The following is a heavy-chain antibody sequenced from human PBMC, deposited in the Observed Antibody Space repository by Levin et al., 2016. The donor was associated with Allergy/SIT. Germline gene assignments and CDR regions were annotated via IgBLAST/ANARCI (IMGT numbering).Heavy chain of an antibody. CDR3: ARDGPTTLDADMIHWFDP. Sequence: SETLSLTCTVSGISINSYFWSWVRQSPLKGLEWIGYIYYSGTTNYNPSLKSRVTISVDRSKGQFSLNLSSVTAADTAVYYCARDGPTTLDADMIHWFDPWGQGTLVTVSS. CDR2: IYYSGTT. V-gene: IGHV4-59*13. D-gene: IGHD3-16*01. CDR1: GISINSYF. J-gene: IGHJ5*02.